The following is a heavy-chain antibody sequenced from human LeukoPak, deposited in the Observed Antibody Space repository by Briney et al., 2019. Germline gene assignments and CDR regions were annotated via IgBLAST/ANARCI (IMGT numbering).Heavy chain of an antibody. CDR2: VFTSGTT. J-gene: IGHJ4*02. Sequence: SETLSLTCTVSRGSISNFYWSWVPQPARKGLEWGSHVFTSGTTNYNPSLTSRVTMSIRTSKNQFYLKLSSVAAADTAVYYCARTRYGSGSYTFLDYWGQGTLVTVSS. V-gene: IGHV4-4*07. CDR1: RGSISNFY. CDR3: ARTRYGSGSYTFLDY. D-gene: IGHD3-10*01.